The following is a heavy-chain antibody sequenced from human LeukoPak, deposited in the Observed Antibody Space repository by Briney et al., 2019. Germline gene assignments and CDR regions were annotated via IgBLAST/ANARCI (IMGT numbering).Heavy chain of an antibody. V-gene: IGHV1-46*01. CDR2: IDPSGGST. J-gene: IGHJ4*02. Sequence: ASVKVSCKASGYTFTSYYMHWVRQAPGQGLEWMGIIDPSGGSTSYAQKFQGRVTMTTDTSTSTAYMELRSLRSDDTAVYYCARDPGGWLYFDYWGQGTLVTVSS. CDR1: GYTFTSYY. CDR3: ARDPGGWLYFDY. D-gene: IGHD6-19*01.